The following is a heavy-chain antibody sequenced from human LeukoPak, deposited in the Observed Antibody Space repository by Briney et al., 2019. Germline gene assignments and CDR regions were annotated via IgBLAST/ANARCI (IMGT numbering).Heavy chain of an antibody. V-gene: IGHV3-30*02. Sequence: GGSLRLSCAASGFTFSSYGMHWVRQAPGKGLEWVAFIRYDGSNKYYADSVKGRFTISRDNAKNSLYLQMNSLRAEDTAVYYCARDTSQYSGSYQYWGQGTLVTVSS. CDR2: IRYDGSNK. CDR1: GFTFSSYG. D-gene: IGHD1-26*01. J-gene: IGHJ4*02. CDR3: ARDTSQYSGSYQY.